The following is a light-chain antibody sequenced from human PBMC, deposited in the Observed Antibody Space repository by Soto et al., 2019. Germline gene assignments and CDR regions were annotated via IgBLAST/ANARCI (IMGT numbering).Light chain of an antibody. J-gene: IGKJ5*01. CDR1: QRVINNY. Sequence: PGDSATLSCRASQRVINNYLAWYQQMPGRAPRLLIYGASNRATGVPDRFIGSGSGTDFTLSISRLEPEDFAVFYCQQYHDSITFGQGTRLEI. CDR2: GAS. CDR3: QQYHDSIT. V-gene: IGKV3-20*01.